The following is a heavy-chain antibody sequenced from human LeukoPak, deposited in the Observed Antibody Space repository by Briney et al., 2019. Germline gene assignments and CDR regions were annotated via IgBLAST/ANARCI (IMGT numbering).Heavy chain of an antibody. D-gene: IGHD1-26*01. CDR3: ARDPSGSYFDY. CDR1: GGSFSGYY. V-gene: IGHV4-34*01. Sequence: PSETLSLTCAVYGGSFSGYYWSWIRQPPGKGLEWIGEINHSGSTNYNPSLKSRVTISVDTSKNQFSLKLSSVPAADTAVYYCARDPSGSYFDYWGQGTLVTVSS. J-gene: IGHJ4*02. CDR2: INHSGST.